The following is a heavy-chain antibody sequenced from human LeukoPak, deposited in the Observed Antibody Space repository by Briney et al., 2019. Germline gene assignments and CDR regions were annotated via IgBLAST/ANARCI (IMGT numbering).Heavy chain of an antibody. Sequence: SETLSLTCAVSGGSVSSSFWSWIRQSPGKGLEWIGYIQNSGSTEYNPSLKSRVTMSVDTSKNQFSLGLSSVTAADTAVYYCARDRGFGDYGIDYWGQGILVTVSS. V-gene: IGHV4-59*02. CDR3: ARDRGFGDYGIDY. J-gene: IGHJ4*02. CDR2: IQNSGST. CDR1: GGSVSSSF. D-gene: IGHD4-17*01.